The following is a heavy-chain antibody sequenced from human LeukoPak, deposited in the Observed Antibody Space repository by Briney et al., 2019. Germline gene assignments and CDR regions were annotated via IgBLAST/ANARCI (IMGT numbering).Heavy chain of an antibody. Sequence: PSETLSLTCTVSGGSLSSGGYYWSWIRQHPGKGLEWIGYIYYSGSTYYNPSLKSRVTISVDTSKNQFSLKLSSVTAADTAVYYCARVVYGDYPLTYFDYWGQGTLVTVSS. J-gene: IGHJ4*02. V-gene: IGHV4-30-4*08. CDR3: ARVVYGDYPLTYFDY. CDR1: GGSLSSGGYY. CDR2: IYYSGST. D-gene: IGHD4-17*01.